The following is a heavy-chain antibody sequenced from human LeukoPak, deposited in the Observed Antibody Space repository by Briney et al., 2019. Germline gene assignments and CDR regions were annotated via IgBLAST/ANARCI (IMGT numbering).Heavy chain of an antibody. CDR2: TYYRSKWST. V-gene: IGHV6-1*01. Sequence: HSQTLSLTCAISGDSVSSNSAAWNWIRQSPSRGLEWLGRTYYRSKWSTDYAVSVKSRITINPDTSKNQFSLQLDSVTPEDTAAYYCARRGPAGSSSSGMDVWGQGTTVTVSS. J-gene: IGHJ6*02. CDR3: ARRGPAGSSSSGMDV. CDR1: GDSVSSNSAA. D-gene: IGHD6-6*01.